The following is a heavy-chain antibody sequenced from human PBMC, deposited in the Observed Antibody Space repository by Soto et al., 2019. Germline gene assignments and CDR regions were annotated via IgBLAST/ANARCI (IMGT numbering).Heavy chain of an antibody. Sequence: SETLSLSCAVSGGSISSSNWWSWVRQPTGKGLEWIGEIYHSGSTNYNPSLKSRVTISVDKSKNQFSLKLSSVTAADTAVYYCARESGVGYCSSTSCYTFFDYWGQGTLVTVSS. CDR3: ARESGVGYCSSTSCYTFFDY. CDR1: GGSISSSNW. D-gene: IGHD2-2*02. V-gene: IGHV4-4*02. CDR2: IYHSGST. J-gene: IGHJ4*02.